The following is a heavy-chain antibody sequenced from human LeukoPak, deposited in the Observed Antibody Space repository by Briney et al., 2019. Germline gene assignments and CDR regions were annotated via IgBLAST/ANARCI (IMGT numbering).Heavy chain of an antibody. CDR1: GGSISSSSYY. J-gene: IGHJ4*02. D-gene: IGHD5-24*01. CDR3: ARHLEMATIVGVTDY. Sequence: SETLSLTCTVSGGSISSSSYYWGWIRQPPGKGLEWIGSIYYSGSTYYNPSLKSRVTISVDTSKNQFSLKLSSVTAADTAVYYCARHLEMATIVGVTDYWGQGTLATVSS. V-gene: IGHV4-39*01. CDR2: IYYSGST.